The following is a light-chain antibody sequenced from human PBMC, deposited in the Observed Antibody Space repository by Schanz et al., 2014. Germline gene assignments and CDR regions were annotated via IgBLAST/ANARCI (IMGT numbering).Light chain of an antibody. CDR2: AGT. J-gene: IGLJ3*02. V-gene: IGLV2-23*01. CDR3: CTYAGTYARV. Sequence: QSALTQPASVSGSPGQSITISCTGTSSDAGSYDLVSWYQQHPGKAPKLMIYAGTKRPSGVPDRFSGSKSGNTASLTVSGLQAEDEADYYCCTYAGTYARVFGGGTKLTVL. CDR1: SSDAGSYDL.